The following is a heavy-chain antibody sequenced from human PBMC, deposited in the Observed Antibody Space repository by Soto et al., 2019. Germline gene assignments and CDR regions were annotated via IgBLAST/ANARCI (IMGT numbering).Heavy chain of an antibody. V-gene: IGHV3-23*01. D-gene: IGHD6-19*01. CDR2: IHGAGAGT. CDR3: ARDAVARNGEWDWFGP. J-gene: IGHJ5*02. CDR1: GFTFGNYA. Sequence: VQLLESGGGLVQPGGSLRLSCAASGFTFGNYAMSWVRQAPGKGLEWVASIHGAGAGTYYADSVKGRFTVSRDDSKEMLYLQMSSLRVDATAVYYCARDAVARNGEWDWFGPWGQGALVTVSS.